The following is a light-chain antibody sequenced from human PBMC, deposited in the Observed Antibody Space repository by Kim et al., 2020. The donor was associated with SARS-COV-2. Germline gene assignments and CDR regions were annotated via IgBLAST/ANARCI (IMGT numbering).Light chain of an antibody. CDR1: QSISDW. CDR2: KAS. V-gene: IGKV1-5*03. J-gene: IGKJ5*01. Sequence: SASVGDRVTIPCRASQSISDWLAWYQQKPGKAPKILIYKASSLESGVPSRFSGSGSGTEFTLSINSLQPDDFATYYCQQYSSYITFGQGTRLEIK. CDR3: QQYSSYIT.